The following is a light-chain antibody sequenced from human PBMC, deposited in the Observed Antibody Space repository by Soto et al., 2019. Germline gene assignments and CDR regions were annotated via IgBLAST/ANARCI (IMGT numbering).Light chain of an antibody. V-gene: IGKV1-8*01. CDR1: QGISSY. CDR2: GAS. J-gene: IGKJ3*01. CDR3: QQYYNYPQT. Sequence: AIRMTQSPSSFSASTGDRVTITCRASQGISSYLAWYQQKPGKAPKLLIYGASSLQSGVPSRFSGSGSGTDFALTISCLQSEDFATYYCQQYYNYPQTFCPGTKVDIK.